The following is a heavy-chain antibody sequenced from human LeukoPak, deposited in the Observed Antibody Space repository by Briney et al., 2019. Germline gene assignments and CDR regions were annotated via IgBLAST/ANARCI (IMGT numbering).Heavy chain of an antibody. CDR1: GFTFSSYG. CDR3: ARDLGFGQDFDY. J-gene: IGHJ4*02. CDR2: ISYDGSNK. D-gene: IGHD3-10*01. V-gene: IGHV3-30*03. Sequence: GGSLRLSCAASGFTFSSYGMHWVRQAPGKGLEWVAVISYDGSNKYYADSVKGRFTISRDNSKNSLYLQMNSLRAEDTAVYYCARDLGFGQDFDYWGQGTLVTVSS.